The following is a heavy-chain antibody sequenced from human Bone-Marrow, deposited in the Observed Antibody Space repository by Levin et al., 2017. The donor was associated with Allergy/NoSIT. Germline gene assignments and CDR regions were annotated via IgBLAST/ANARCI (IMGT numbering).Heavy chain of an antibody. CDR1: GYTLTELS. Sequence: ASVKVSCKVSGYTLTELSMHWVRQAPGKGLEWMGGFDPEDGETIYAQKFQGRVTMTEDTSTDTAYMELSSLRSEDTAVYYCATDPIVVVVAATHLGYWGQGTLVTVSS. CDR2: FDPEDGET. CDR3: ATDPIVVVVAATHLGY. V-gene: IGHV1-24*01. J-gene: IGHJ4*02. D-gene: IGHD2-15*01.